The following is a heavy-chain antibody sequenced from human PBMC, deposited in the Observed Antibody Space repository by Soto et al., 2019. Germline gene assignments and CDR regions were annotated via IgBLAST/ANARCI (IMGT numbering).Heavy chain of an antibody. V-gene: IGHV3-23*01. CDR2: ISGTGINT. Sequence: EVQLLESGGGLVQPGGSLRLSCAASGFTFSSYAMSWVRQAPGKGLEWVSSISGTGINTYYADSVKGRFSISRDNSKNTLYLQMNSLRVEDKAVYYCAKSDYYDSSGYYDYWGQGTLVTVSS. CDR3: AKSDYYDSSGYYDY. D-gene: IGHD3-22*01. CDR1: GFTFSSYA. J-gene: IGHJ4*02.